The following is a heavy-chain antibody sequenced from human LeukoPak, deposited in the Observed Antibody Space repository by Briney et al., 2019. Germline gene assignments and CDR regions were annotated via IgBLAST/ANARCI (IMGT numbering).Heavy chain of an antibody. J-gene: IGHJ4*02. CDR1: GGSISSGGYY. Sequence: TLSLTRTVSGGSISSGGYYWSWIRQHPGKGLEWIWYIYYSGSTYYNPSLKSRVTISVDTSKNQFSLKLSSVTAADTAVYYCARATRPANDYGDYFDYWGQGTLVTVSS. D-gene: IGHD4-17*01. V-gene: IGHV4-31*03. CDR2: IYYSGST. CDR3: ARATRPANDYGDYFDY.